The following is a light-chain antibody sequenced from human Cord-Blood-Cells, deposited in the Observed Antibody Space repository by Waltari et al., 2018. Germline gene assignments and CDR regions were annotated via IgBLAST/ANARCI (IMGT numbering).Light chain of an antibody. CDR3: QQYNNWPPWT. Sequence: EIVMTQTPATLSVSPGERANLHRRASQSVSSNLSWYQQTPGKAPRLLIYGASTRAPGIPARFSGSGSGTEFTLTISSLQSEDFAVDYCQQYNNWPPWTFGQGTKVEIK. CDR2: GAS. J-gene: IGKJ1*01. CDR1: QSVSSN. V-gene: IGKV3-15*01.